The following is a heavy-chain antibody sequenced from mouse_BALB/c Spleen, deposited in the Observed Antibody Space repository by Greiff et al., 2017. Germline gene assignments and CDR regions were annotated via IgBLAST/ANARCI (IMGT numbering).Heavy chain of an antibody. Sequence: QVHVKQSGAELVRPGASVKLSCKASGYTFTSYWINWVKQRPGQGLEWIGNIYPSDSYTNYNQKFKDKATLTVDKSSSTAYMQLSSPTSEDSAVYYCTRGDGSRYYFDYWGQGTTLTVSS. J-gene: IGHJ2*01. CDR2: IYPSDSYT. D-gene: IGHD1-1*01. CDR3: TRGDGSRYYFDY. V-gene: IGHV1-69*02. CDR1: GYTFTSYW.